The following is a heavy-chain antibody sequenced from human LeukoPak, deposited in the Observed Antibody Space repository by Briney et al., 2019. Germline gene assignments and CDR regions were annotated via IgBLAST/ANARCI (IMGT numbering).Heavy chain of an antibody. V-gene: IGHV3-30*18. CDR3: AKGSRGWYQIGDFDY. Sequence: GGSLRLSCAASGFMFSSYWMSWVRQAPGKGLEWVAVISYDGSNKYYADSVKGRFTISRDNSKNTLYLQMNSLRAEDTALYYCAKGSRGWYQIGDFDYWGQGTLVTVSS. CDR1: GFMFSSYW. CDR2: ISYDGSNK. D-gene: IGHD6-19*01. J-gene: IGHJ4*02.